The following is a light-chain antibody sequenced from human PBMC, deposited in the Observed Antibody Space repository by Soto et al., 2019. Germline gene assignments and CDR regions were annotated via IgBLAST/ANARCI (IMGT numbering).Light chain of an antibody. CDR3: QKSYSTPLT. V-gene: IGKV1-39*01. CDR1: QSISSY. CDR2: AAS. J-gene: IGKJ5*01. Sequence: DIQMTQSPSSPSASVGERVTITCRASQSISSYLNWYQQKPGKAPKLLIYAASSLQSGVPSRFSGSGSGTDFTLTISSLQPEEFATYYCQKSYSTPLTFGQGKRLENK.